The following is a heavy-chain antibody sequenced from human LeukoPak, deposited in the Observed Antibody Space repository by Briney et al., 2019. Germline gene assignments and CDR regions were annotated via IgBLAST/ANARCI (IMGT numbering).Heavy chain of an antibody. Sequence: ASVKVSCKASGYTFTSYGISWVRQAPGQGLEWMGWISAYNGNTNYAQKLQGRVTITTDESTSTAYMELSSLRSEDTAVYYCARESGSYFDYWGQGTLVTVSS. V-gene: IGHV1-18*01. CDR2: ISAYNGNT. CDR1: GYTFTSYG. D-gene: IGHD1-26*01. CDR3: ARESGSYFDY. J-gene: IGHJ4*02.